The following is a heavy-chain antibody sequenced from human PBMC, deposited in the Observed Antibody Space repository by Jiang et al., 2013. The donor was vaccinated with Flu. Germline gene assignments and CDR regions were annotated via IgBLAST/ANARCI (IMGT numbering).Heavy chain of an antibody. Sequence: EWMGGFDPEDGETIYAQKFQGRVTMTEDTSTDTAYMELSSLRSEDTAVYYCATSIVFGLGIAVASDAFDIWGQGTMVTVSS. J-gene: IGHJ3*02. CDR2: FDPEDGET. CDR3: ATSIVFGLGIAVASDAFDI. V-gene: IGHV1-24*01. D-gene: IGHD6-19*01.